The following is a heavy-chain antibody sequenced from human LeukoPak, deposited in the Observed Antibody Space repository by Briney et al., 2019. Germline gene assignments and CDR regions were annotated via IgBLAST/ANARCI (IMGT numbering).Heavy chain of an antibody. CDR3: ARGRSTSKLSEAFDI. CDR1: GYTFTGYY. D-gene: IGHD2-2*01. CDR2: INPNSGGT. J-gene: IGHJ3*02. V-gene: IGHV1-2*02. Sequence: ASVKVSCKASGYTFTGYYMHWVRQAPGQGLEWMGWINPNSGGTNYAQKFQGRVTMATDTSTSTAYMELRSLRSDDTAVYYCARGRSTSKLSEAFDIWGQGTMVTVSS.